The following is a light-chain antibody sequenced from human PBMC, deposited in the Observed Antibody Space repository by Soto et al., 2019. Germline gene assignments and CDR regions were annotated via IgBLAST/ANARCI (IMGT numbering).Light chain of an antibody. J-gene: IGLJ1*01. CDR1: TSDIGNYNY. CDR2: QVS. V-gene: IGLV2-14*01. Sequence: QSVLTQPASVSGSPGQSISISCTGATSDIGNYNYFSWYQQHPGKAPKLIIYQVSNRPSGVSNRFSGSKSGNTASLTISGLQADDEADYYCSTYTGSNTPYVFGTGTRSPS. CDR3: STYTGSNTPYV.